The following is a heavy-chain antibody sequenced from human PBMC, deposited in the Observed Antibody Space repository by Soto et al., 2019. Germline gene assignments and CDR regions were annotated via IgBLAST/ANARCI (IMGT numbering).Heavy chain of an antibody. Sequence: EVQLVESGGGLVKPGGSLRLSCAASGFTFSSDSMNWVRQAPGKGLEWVSSISSSSSYIYYADSVKGRFTISRDNAKNSLYLQMNSLRAEDTAVYYCCTMTMVRGVNSVDYWGQGTLVTVSS. J-gene: IGHJ4*02. CDR1: GFTFSSDS. CDR3: CTMTMVRGVNSVDY. D-gene: IGHD3-10*01. CDR2: ISSSSSYI. V-gene: IGHV3-21*01.